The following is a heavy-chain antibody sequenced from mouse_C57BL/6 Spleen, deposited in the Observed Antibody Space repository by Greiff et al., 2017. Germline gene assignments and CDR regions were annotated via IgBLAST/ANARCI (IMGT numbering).Heavy chain of an antibody. J-gene: IGHJ4*01. Sequence: QVQLQQPGAELVKPGASVKMSCTASGYTFTSYWITWVKQRPGQGLEWLGDIYPGSGSTNYNEKFKSKATLTVDTSSSTAYMQLSSLTSEDSAVYYCARLDYSNYNYAMDYWGQGTSVTVSS. CDR2: IYPGSGST. V-gene: IGHV1-55*01. D-gene: IGHD2-5*01. CDR3: ARLDYSNYNYAMDY. CDR1: GYTFTSYW.